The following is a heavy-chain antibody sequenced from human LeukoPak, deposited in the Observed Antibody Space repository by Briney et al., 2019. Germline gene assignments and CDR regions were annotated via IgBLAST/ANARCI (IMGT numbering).Heavy chain of an antibody. J-gene: IGHJ4*02. CDR2: IYYSGST. D-gene: IGHD6-13*01. CDR3: ARHGLIAAVGNFDY. V-gene: IGHV4-39*01. Sequence: PSETLSLTCTVSGGSISSSSYYWGWIRQPPGKGLEWIGSIYYSGSTYYNPSLKSRVTISVDTSKNQFSLKLSSVTAADAAVYYCARHGLIAAVGNFDYWGQGTLVTVSS. CDR1: GGSISSSSYY.